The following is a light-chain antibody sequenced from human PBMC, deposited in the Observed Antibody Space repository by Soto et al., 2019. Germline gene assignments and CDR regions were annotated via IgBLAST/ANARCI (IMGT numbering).Light chain of an antibody. Sequence: QSALTQPRSVSGSPGQSVTISCTGTSSDVGGYNYVSWYQQHPGKAPKLTIYDVNKRPSGVPERFSGSKSGNTASLTISGLQAEDEADYYCCSYAGSYTVVFGGGTKLTVL. V-gene: IGLV2-11*01. CDR2: DVN. CDR1: SSDVGGYNY. J-gene: IGLJ2*01. CDR3: CSYAGSYTVV.